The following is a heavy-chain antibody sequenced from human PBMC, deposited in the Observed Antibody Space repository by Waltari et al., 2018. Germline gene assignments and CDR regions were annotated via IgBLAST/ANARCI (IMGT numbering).Heavy chain of an antibody. CDR1: GGSISSYY. Sequence: QVQLQESGPGLVKPSETLSLTCTVSGGSISSYYWSWIRQPAGKGLEWIGRIYTSGSTNYSPSLKRRVTMSVDTSKNQFSLKLSSVTAADTAVYYCAREPRYCSGGSCTGYFDYWGQGTLVTVSS. V-gene: IGHV4-4*07. CDR2: IYTSGST. D-gene: IGHD2-15*01. J-gene: IGHJ4*02. CDR3: AREPRYCSGGSCTGYFDY.